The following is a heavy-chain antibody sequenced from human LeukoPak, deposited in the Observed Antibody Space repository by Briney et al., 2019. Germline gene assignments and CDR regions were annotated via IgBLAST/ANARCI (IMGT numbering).Heavy chain of an antibody. Sequence: PGGSLRLSCAASGFTFSSYAMSWVRQAPGRGLEWVSAISGSGGSTYYADSVKGRFTISRDNSKNTLYLQMNSLRAEDTAVYYCAKDLPGYGSGSYYVDYWGQGTLVTVSS. CDR3: AKDLPGYGSGSYYVDY. CDR1: GFTFSSYA. CDR2: ISGSGGST. V-gene: IGHV3-23*01. D-gene: IGHD3-10*01. J-gene: IGHJ4*02.